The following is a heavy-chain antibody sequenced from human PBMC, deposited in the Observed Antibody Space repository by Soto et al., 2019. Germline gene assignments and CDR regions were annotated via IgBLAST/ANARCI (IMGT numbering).Heavy chain of an antibody. Sequence: GGSLRLSCAASGFSVSDYAMSWVRQAPGKGLEWVSSISGSGDGTYYGDSVKGRFTLSRDTSQKTLYLQMNNLRGEDTAVYFCTKSRRSVLMVYGFGGMDVWGRGTKVTVSS. CDR3: TKSRRSVLMVYGFGGMDV. J-gene: IGHJ6*02. CDR1: GFSVSDYA. V-gene: IGHV3-23*01. D-gene: IGHD2-8*01. CDR2: ISGSGDGT.